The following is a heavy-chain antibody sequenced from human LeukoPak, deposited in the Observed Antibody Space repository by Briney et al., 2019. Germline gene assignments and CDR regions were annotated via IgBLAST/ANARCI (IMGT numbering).Heavy chain of an antibody. CDR2: IKSKTDGGTT. CDR1: GFTFSNAW. V-gene: IGHV3-15*01. Sequence: SGGSLRLSCAASGFTFSNAWMSWVRQAPGKGLEWVGRIKSKTDGGTTDYAAPVKGRFTISRDDSKNTLYLQMNSLETEDTAVYYCTTGEYSYGSPTFDYWGQGTLVTVSS. CDR3: TTGEYSYGSPTFDY. D-gene: IGHD5-18*01. J-gene: IGHJ4*02.